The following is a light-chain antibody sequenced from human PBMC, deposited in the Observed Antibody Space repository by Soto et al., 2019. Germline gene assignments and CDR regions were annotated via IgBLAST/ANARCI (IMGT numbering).Light chain of an antibody. CDR2: GAS. J-gene: IGKJ1*01. V-gene: IGKV3-20*01. Sequence: EIVLTQSPGTLSLSPGERATLSCRASQSVSSSYLAWYQQKPGQSPRLLIFGASSRATGTPDRFSGSGSGTDFTLPISRLEPGDFAVFYCQQYGSSPRTFGQGNTVEIK. CDR1: QSVSSSY. CDR3: QQYGSSPRT.